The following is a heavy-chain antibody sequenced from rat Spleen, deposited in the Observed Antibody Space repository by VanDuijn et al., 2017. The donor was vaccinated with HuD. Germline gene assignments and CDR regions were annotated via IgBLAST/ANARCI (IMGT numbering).Heavy chain of an antibody. CDR1: GFSLTGNN. CDR3: TRSLYSSPLFDY. V-gene: IGHV2-63*01. Sequence: QVQLRESGPGLVQPSQTLSLTCSVSGFSLTGNNIYWVRQPPGKGLEWMGRMRYDGDTSYNSTLKSRLSISRDTSKNQVFLRMCSLQSDDTAIYYCTRSLYSSPLFDYWGQGIMVTVSS. CDR2: MRYDGDT. J-gene: IGHJ2*01. D-gene: IGHD1-2*01.